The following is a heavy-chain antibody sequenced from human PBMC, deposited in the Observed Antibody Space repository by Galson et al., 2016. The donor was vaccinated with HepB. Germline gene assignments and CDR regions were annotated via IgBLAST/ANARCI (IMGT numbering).Heavy chain of an antibody. V-gene: IGHV4-39*01. CDR3: VRLGTAAAVANRRGSIY. J-gene: IGHJ4*02. Sequence: SETLSLTCSVSGDSISNVGRHWGWFRQSPGKGLEYIGSIRSSGTSYYNPSLTSRITVSADTSRNQFFLSLTSVTAADTAIYYCVRLGTAAAVANRRGSIYWSQGTRVSVSS. CDR2: IRSSGTS. D-gene: IGHD6-25*01. CDR1: GDSISNVGRH.